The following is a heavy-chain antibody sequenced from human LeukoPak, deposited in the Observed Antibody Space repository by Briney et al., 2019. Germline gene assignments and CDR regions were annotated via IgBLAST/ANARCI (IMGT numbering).Heavy chain of an antibody. Sequence: GASVNVSCKSSVSTFTVYYMHWVRHAPGQGLEWMGWINPNSDATNYAQKFQGRVTMTRDTSISTAYMELNRLRSNDTAVYYCAREAIGYCSSTSCPSPFDIWGQGTMVTVSS. CDR3: AREAIGYCSSTSCPSPFDI. D-gene: IGHD2-2*01. CDR1: VSTFTVYY. V-gene: IGHV1-2*02. CDR2: INPNSDAT. J-gene: IGHJ3*02.